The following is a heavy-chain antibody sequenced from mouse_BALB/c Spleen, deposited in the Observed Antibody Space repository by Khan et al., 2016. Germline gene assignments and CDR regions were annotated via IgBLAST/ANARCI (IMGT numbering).Heavy chain of an antibody. CDR1: GFDFSRYW. Sequence: EVKLLESGGGLVHPGGSLKLSCAASGFDFSRYWMSWVRQAPGKGLEWIGEINPDSYTINYTPSLKDKFIISRDNAKNTLYLQMSKVRSEATALYYCARAGYNGYLAYWGRGTLVTVSA. CDR2: INPDSYTI. CDR3: ARAGYNGYLAY. D-gene: IGHD2-14*01. J-gene: IGHJ3*01. V-gene: IGHV4-1*02.